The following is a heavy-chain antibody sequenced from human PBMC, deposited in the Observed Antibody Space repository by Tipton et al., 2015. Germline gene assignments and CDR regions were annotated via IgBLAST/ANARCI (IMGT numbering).Heavy chain of an antibody. Sequence: SLRLSCTASDSAMSWVRQAPGKGPEWVSSVSRSGGSTHYADSVKGRFTISRENAKNSLYLQMNSLRAGDTAVYYCVRGEFNSRRITMVRGATSPDSWGQGTLVTVSS. J-gene: IGHJ4*02. D-gene: IGHD3-10*01. CDR3: VRGEFNSRRITMVRGATSPDS. CDR2: VSRSGGST. CDR1: DSA. V-gene: IGHV3-23*01.